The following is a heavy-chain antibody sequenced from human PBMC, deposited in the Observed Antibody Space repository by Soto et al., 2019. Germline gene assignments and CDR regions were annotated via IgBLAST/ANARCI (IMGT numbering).Heavy chain of an antibody. CDR3: ARGGGSGYFDP. V-gene: IGHV1-3*01. CDR2: INAGNGNT. CDR1: GYTFTSYA. D-gene: IGHD3-22*01. J-gene: IGHJ5*02. Sequence: QVQLVQSGAEVKKPGASVKVSCKASGYTFTSYAMHWVRQAPGQRLEWMGWINAGNGNTKYSQKFQGRVTITRDTSASTAYMGLSSLRSEDTAVYYCARGGGSGYFDPWGQGTLVTVSS.